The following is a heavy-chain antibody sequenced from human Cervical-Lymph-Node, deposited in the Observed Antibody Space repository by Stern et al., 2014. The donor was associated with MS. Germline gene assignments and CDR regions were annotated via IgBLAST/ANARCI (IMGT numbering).Heavy chain of an antibody. V-gene: IGHV1-2*06. CDR2: IDPDRGHT. CDR1: GNTFSDSY. CDR3: ARQRIIDMVDDAFDI. J-gene: IGHJ3*02. D-gene: IGHD2/OR15-2a*01. Sequence: VQLVQSGPEVKKPGASLKVSCKASGNTFSDSYLNWLRQAPGQGLEWMGRIDPDRGHTNYAQMFHCRITLTRDTSTNTAYLELKSLTSDDMAVYYCARQRIIDMVDDAFDIWGQGTRVAVSS.